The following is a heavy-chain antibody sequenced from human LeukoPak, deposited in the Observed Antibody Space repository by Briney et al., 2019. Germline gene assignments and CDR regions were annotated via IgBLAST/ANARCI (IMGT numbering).Heavy chain of an antibody. D-gene: IGHD3-9*01. V-gene: IGHV3-23*01. CDR1: GFTFSSYA. CDR2: ISGSGGST. Sequence: GGSLRLSCAASGFTFSSYAMSWVRQAPGKGLEWVSAISGSGGSTYYAASVKGRFTISRDNSKNTLYLQMNSLRAEDTAVYYCLRDHYDILTGYYGLYYFDYWGQGTLVTVSS. CDR3: LRDHYDILTGYYGLYYFDY. J-gene: IGHJ4*02.